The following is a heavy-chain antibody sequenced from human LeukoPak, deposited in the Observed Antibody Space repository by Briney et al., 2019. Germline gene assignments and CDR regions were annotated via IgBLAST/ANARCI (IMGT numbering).Heavy chain of an antibody. CDR2: ISYDGSNK. CDR1: GFTLSSYA. J-gene: IGHJ4*02. Sequence: GGSLRLSCAASGFTLSSYAMHWVRQAPGKGLEWVAVISYDGSNKYYADSVKGRFTISRDNSKNTLYLQMNSLRAEDTAVYYCARDLLVATNDDYDYWGQGTLVTVSS. CDR3: ARDLLVATNDDYDY. D-gene: IGHD5-12*01. V-gene: IGHV3-30-3*01.